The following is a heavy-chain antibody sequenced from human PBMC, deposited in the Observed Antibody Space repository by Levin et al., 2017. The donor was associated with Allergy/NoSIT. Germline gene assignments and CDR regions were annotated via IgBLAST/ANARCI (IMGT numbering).Heavy chain of an antibody. CDR2: IKEDGSEK. J-gene: IGHJ4*02. D-gene: IGHD1-1*01. CDR3: ARDQNWSSDY. CDR1: GFTFSFYW. Sequence: ETLSLTCEASGFTFSFYWMSWVRQAPGKGLEWVANIKEDGSEKYYVDSVKGRFTISRDNAKKSLYLQMNSLRAEDTAIYYCARDQNWSSDYWGQGTLVTVSS. V-gene: IGHV3-7*01.